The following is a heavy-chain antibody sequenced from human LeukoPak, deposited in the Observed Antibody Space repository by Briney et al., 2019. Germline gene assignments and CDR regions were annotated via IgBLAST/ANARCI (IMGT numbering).Heavy chain of an antibody. CDR3: ASHYDTSGYHCFDS. J-gene: IGHJ5*01. V-gene: IGHV3-30-3*01. D-gene: IGHD3-22*01. Sequence: PGGSLRHSCAASGFTFRRYAMHWVRQAPGKGLEWVAVISYDGSNKYYADSVKGRFTISRDSSKNTLYLQMNSLRAEDTAVYYCASHYDTSGYHCFDSRGQGTLVTVSS. CDR2: ISYDGSNK. CDR1: GFTFRRYA.